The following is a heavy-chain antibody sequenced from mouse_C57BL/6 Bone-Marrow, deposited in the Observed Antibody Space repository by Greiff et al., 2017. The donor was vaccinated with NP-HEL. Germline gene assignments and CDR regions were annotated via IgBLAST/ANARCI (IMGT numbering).Heavy chain of an antibody. CDR2: ISYDGSN. CDR1: GYSITSGYY. V-gene: IGHV3-6*01. CDR3: ALHYYGSSHWYFDV. Sequence: VQLKESGPGLVKPSQSLSLTCSVTGYSITSGYYWNWIRQFPGNKLEWMGYISYDGSNNYNPSLKNRISITRDTSRNQFFLKLNSGTTEDTATYYCALHYYGSSHWYFDVWGTGTTVTVSS. D-gene: IGHD1-1*01. J-gene: IGHJ1*03.